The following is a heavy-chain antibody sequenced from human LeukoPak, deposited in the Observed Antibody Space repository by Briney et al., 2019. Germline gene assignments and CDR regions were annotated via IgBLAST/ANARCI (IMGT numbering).Heavy chain of an antibody. CDR2: IYHSGSP. CDR3: ARWIAGATTSFDC. CDR1: GGSISSSNS. J-gene: IGHJ4*02. D-gene: IGHD1-26*01. V-gene: IGHV4-4*02. Sequence: SGTLSLTCAVSGGSISSSNSWSWVRQPPGKGLEWIGEIYHSGSPNYNPSLKSRVTISVDKSKNQFSLQMTSVTAADTAVYYCARWIAGATTSFDCWGQGTLVTVSS.